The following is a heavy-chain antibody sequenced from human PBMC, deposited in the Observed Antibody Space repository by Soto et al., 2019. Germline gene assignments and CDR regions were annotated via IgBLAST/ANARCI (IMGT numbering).Heavy chain of an antibody. CDR2: IRSEAYGGTA. Sequence: QQVESGGGLVKPGRSLRLSCTGSGFIFGDYAGTWFRQNPGKGLECVGFIRSEAYGGTADYAASVRGRFTISRDDYKSGAYLQMDSLKTEDTGVYYCTTLPRNRRGDPFNCWGQGTLVTVSS. D-gene: IGHD2-21*02. CDR1: GFIFGDYA. CDR3: TTLPRNRRGDPFNC. V-gene: IGHV3-49*05. J-gene: IGHJ4*02.